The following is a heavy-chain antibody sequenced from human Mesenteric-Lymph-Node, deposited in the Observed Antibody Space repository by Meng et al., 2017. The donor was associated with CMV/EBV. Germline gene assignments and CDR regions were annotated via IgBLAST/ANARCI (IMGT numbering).Heavy chain of an antibody. D-gene: IGHD5-24*01. V-gene: IGHV1-2*02. CDR3: AREDGHTGKFDS. CDR2: IDPNGGGT. CDR1: GYTFTGYY. Sequence: ASVKVSCKASGYTFTGYYMHWVRQAPGQGLEYMGYIDPNGGGTFSPHNFQGRVTMARDTSIDTVYMEVTRLTSDDTAVYFCAREDGHTGKFDSWGQGTLVTVSS. J-gene: IGHJ4*02.